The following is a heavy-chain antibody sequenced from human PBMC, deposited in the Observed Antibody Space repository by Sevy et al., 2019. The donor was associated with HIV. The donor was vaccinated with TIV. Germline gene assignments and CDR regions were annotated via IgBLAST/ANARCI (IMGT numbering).Heavy chain of an antibody. CDR2: ISGSGGNT. CDR3: ARGRQDSSGYIPNYYYMDV. D-gene: IGHD3-22*01. CDR1: GFTFSNYA. V-gene: IGHV3-23*01. J-gene: IGHJ6*03. Sequence: GGSLRLSCAASGFTFSNYAISWVRQAPGKGLEWVSGISGSGGNTYYADSVKGRFTISRDNSKNTLYLHMHSLRAEDTAVYCCARGRQDSSGYIPNYYYMDVWGKGTTVTVSS.